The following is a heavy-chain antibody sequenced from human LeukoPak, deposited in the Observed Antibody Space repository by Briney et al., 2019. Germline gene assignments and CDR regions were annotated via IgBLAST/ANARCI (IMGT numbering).Heavy chain of an antibody. CDR2: IYYSGST. J-gene: IGHJ4*02. V-gene: IGHV4-59*01. CDR3: ARSTYQLLTD. Sequence: PSETLSLTCTVSGGSISSYYWSWIRQPPGKGLEWIGYIYYSGSTNYNPSLKSRVTISVDTSKNQFSLKLSSVTAADTAVYYCARSTYQLLTDWGQGTLVTVSS. CDR1: GGSISSYY. D-gene: IGHD2-2*01.